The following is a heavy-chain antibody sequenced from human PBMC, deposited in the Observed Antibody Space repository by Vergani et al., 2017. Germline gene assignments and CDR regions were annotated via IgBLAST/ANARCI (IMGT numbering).Heavy chain of an antibody. CDR2: VSGSSATP. J-gene: IGHJ4*03. CDR3: TKGSRGYTGYFFEY. CDR1: GFSFPGYA. Sequence: EVQLLESGGGLVQPGGSLRLSCEASGFSFPGYAMSWVRQAPGKGLEWVSSVSGSSATPYYADSVKGRFIISRDNTKNTLHLQMNSLRADDPAVYYCTKGSRGYTGYFFEYWGQGTPATVSS. D-gene: IGHD3-22*01. V-gene: IGHV3-23*01.